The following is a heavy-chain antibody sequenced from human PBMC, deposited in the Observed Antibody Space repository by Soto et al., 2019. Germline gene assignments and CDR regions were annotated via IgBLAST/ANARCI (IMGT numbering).Heavy chain of an antibody. CDR3: ARRGGGNYPYYFDY. V-gene: IGHV4-34*12. CDR2: IIHSGRT. CDR1: GGFFIDNY. Sequence: ASETLSLTCAVYGGFFIDNYWSWIRQPPGKGLEWIGEIIHSGRTNYNPSLKSRVTISEDTFKKQFSLKLNSVTDADTAVYYCARRGGGNYPYYFDYWDEGTLVTVS. J-gene: IGHJ4*02. D-gene: IGHD2-21*01.